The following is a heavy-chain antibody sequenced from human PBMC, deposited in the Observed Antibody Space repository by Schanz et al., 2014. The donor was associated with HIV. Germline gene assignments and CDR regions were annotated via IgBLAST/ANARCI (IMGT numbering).Heavy chain of an antibody. CDR3: ARGYCSGGTCYSGDY. D-gene: IGHD2-15*01. V-gene: IGHV1-18*01. CDR1: GGRFSSYA. CDR2: ISGYIGNT. Sequence: QVPLVQSGAEVTKPGSSVKVSCESSGGRFSSYAINWVRQAPGQGLEWMGWISGYIGNTNYAQNLQGRVTMTADTFTSTAYMELRSLTSDDTAVYYCARGYCSGGTCYSGDYWGQGTLVTVSS. J-gene: IGHJ4*02.